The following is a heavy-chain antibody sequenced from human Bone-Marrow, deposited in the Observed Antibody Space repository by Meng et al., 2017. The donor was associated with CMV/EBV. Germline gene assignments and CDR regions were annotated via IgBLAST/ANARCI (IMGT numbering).Heavy chain of an antibody. J-gene: IGHJ5*02. Sequence: GGSLRLCCAASGFTFSSYWMSWVRQAPGKGLEWVANIKQDGSEKYYVDSVKGRFTISRDNAKNSLYLQMNSLRAEDTAVYYCARLIIIDWFDPWGQGTLVTVSS. D-gene: IGHD2/OR15-2a*01. CDR3: ARLIIIDWFDP. V-gene: IGHV3-7*01. CDR2: IKQDGSEK. CDR1: GFTFSSYW.